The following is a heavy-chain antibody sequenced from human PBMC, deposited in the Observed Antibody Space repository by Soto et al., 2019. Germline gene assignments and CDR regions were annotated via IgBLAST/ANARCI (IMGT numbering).Heavy chain of an antibody. CDR2: ISSSSSTI. Sequence: EVQVLESGGGLVQPGGSLRLSCAASGFTFSNYNMNWVRQAPGKGLEWVSSISSSSSTIYYADSVKGRFTISRDNAKNSLYLQMNSLRDEDTAVYYCASRYYYDSSGYYYPYYYWGQGTLVTVSS. CDR1: GFTFSNYN. J-gene: IGHJ4*02. CDR3: ASRYYYDSSGYYYPYYY. V-gene: IGHV3-48*02. D-gene: IGHD3-22*01.